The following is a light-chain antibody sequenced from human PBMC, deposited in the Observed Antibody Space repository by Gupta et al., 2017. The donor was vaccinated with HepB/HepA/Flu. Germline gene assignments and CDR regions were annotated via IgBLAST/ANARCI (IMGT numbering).Light chain of an antibody. CDR2: GVS. CDR1: QDIKKN. V-gene: IGKV1-33*01. J-gene: IGKJ2*01. CDR3: RQYNILPYS. Sequence: DVQVTQSPSSLSASVGDRVTITCQASQDIKKNLNWFQKKSGQAPRLLIYGVSTLEKGVPSRFSGSGSGTTFSLTINSLQPEDTASYFCRQYNILPYSFGPWTNLEI.